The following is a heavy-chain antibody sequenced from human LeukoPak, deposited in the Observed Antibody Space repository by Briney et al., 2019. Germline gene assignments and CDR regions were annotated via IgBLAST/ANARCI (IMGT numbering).Heavy chain of an antibody. CDR1: GGSISSGDYY. D-gene: IGHD6-19*01. J-gene: IGHJ3*02. V-gene: IGHV4-30-4*08. CDR3: ARGVAVAGHAFDI. CDR2: IYYSGST. Sequence: SETLSLTCTVSGGSISSGDYYWSWIRQPPGKGLEWIGYIYYSGSTYYNPSLKSRVTISVDTSKNQFSLKPSSVTAADTAVYYCARGVAVAGHAFDIWGQGTMVTVSS.